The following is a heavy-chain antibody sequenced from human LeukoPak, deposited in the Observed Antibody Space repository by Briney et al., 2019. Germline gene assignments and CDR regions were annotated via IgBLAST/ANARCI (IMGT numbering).Heavy chain of an antibody. D-gene: IGHD6-19*01. V-gene: IGHV3-66*01. CDR1: GFIVSSSH. Sequence: QPGGSLRLSCAASGFIVSSSHMSWVRQAPGKGLEWVSVIYSGGSTYYADSVKGRFTISRDNSKNTLYLQMSSLRAEDTAVYYCVKGRGWYHNWFDPWGQGTLVTVSS. J-gene: IGHJ5*02. CDR2: IYSGGST. CDR3: VKGRGWYHNWFDP.